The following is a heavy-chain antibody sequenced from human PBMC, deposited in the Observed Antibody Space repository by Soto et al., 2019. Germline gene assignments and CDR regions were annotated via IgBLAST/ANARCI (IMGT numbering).Heavy chain of an antibody. CDR1: GFSFSNYA. Sequence: EVQLLESGGGLVQPGGSLRLSCTASGFSFSNYALIWVRQAPGKGLEWVSLISGTGGSAYYADSVKGRFTISRDNSKDTVYLQLNSLTVEDTAIYYCAKDRGVSAEQWFVPSDHWGQGTLVTVSS. CDR2: ISGTGGSA. D-gene: IGHD6-19*01. V-gene: IGHV3-23*01. CDR3: AKDRGVSAEQWFVPSDH. J-gene: IGHJ4*02.